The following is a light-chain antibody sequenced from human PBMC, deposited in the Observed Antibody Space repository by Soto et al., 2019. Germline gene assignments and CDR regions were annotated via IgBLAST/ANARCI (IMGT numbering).Light chain of an antibody. V-gene: IGLV1-40*01. CDR2: GNN. CDR1: SADIGAGYD. CDR3: QSYDSSLSGVL. J-gene: IGLJ2*01. Sequence: QTVVTQPPSVSGAPGQRVTISCTGSSADIGAGYDVHWYQQLPGTAPKLLIYGNNNRPSGVPDRFSGSKSGTSASLAITGLQAEDEGDYYCQSYDSSLSGVLFGGGTKLTVL.